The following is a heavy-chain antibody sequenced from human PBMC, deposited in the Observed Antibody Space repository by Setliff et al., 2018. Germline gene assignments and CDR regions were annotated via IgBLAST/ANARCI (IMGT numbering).Heavy chain of an antibody. CDR1: GLSITSGYY. Sequence: LSLTCAVSGLSITSGYYWGWIRQPPGKGLEWIGSIYYSGSTYYNPSLKSRVTISVDTSKNQFSLKLSSVTAADTAVYYCASVVEDYYDSSGYFLPSYYFDYWGQGTLVTVSS. CDR3: ASVVEDYYDSSGYFLPSYYFDY. CDR2: IYYSGST. D-gene: IGHD3-22*01. J-gene: IGHJ4*02. V-gene: IGHV4-38-2*01.